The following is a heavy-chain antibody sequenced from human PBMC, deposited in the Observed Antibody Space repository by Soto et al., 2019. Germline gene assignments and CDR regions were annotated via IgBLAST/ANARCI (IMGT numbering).Heavy chain of an antibody. CDR2: ISPYSGNT. D-gene: IGHD3-22*01. CDR3: ARPIRYYYERGGQPAWFDP. CDR1: GYIFVNYG. Sequence: GASVKVSCKASGYIFVNYGIAWVRQAPGQGLEWMGWISPYSGNTHYASKVQGRLTMTTDTSTSTAYMDLGSLTSDDTAVYYCARPIRYYYERGGQPAWFDPWGQGTLVTVSS. J-gene: IGHJ5*02. V-gene: IGHV1-18*01.